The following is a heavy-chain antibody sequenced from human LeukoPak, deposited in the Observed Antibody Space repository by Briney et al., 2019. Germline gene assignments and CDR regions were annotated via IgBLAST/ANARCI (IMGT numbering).Heavy chain of an antibody. V-gene: IGHV3-23*01. CDR1: GFTFSSYA. Sequence: EAGGSLRLSCAASGFTFSSYAMSWVRQAPGKGLEWVSTISASGGNTFYADSVKGRFTISRDNSKNTLHLQMNSLRSGDTAVYYCAKDGRVEQQLYYFDYWGQGALVTVSS. CDR2: ISASGGNT. J-gene: IGHJ4*02. CDR3: AKDGRVEQQLYYFDY. D-gene: IGHD6-13*01.